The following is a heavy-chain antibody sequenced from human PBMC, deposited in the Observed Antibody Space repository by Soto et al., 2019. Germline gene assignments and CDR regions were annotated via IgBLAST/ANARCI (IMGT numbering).Heavy chain of an antibody. Sequence: SEPLSLTFTCSGGSFSSSSYYYGWIRQPPGKGLEWIGSIYYSGSTYYNPSLKSRVTISVDTSKNQLSLKLSSVTAADTAVYYCAREAVAPPYWFDPWGQGTLVTVSS. D-gene: IGHD6-19*01. CDR1: GGSFSSSSYY. J-gene: IGHJ5*02. V-gene: IGHV4-39*01. CDR2: IYYSGST. CDR3: AREAVAPPYWFDP.